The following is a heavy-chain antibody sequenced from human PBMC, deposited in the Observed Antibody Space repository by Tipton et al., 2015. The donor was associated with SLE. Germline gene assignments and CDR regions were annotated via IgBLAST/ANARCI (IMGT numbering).Heavy chain of an antibody. Sequence: TLSLTCTVSNGSITSLYDYWGWVRQPPGKGLEWIGEINHGGSTNYNPSLRSRVTISEGTSKNQFSLKLTSVTAADTAIYYCVRGHPHIVVLIGGGWFDPWGQGTLVTVSS. CDR3: VRGHPHIVVLIGGGWFDP. D-gene: IGHD2-21*01. CDR2: INHGGST. J-gene: IGHJ5*02. V-gene: IGHV4-39*07. CDR1: NGSITSLYDY.